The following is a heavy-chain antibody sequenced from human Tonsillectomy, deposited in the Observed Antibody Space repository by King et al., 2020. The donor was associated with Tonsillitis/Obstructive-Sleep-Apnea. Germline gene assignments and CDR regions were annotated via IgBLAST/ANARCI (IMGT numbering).Heavy chain of an antibody. CDR1: GFTFSNYG. V-gene: IGHV3-48*02. J-gene: IGHJ3*02. D-gene: IGHD1-26*01. CDR3: ARDLVGVTSTDAFDI. Sequence: DVQLVESGGGLVQSGGSLRLSCAASGFTFSNYGMTWVRQAPGKGLEGVSWIDVRAGTEHYADSVKGRFTISRENAKNSLFLQMNSLRDEDTAVYYCARDLVGVTSTDAFDIWGQGTMVTVSS. CDR2: IDVRAGTE.